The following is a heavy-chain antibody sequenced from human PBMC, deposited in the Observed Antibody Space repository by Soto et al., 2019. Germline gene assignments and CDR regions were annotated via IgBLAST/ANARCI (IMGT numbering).Heavy chain of an antibody. J-gene: IGHJ4*02. V-gene: IGHV4-30-2*01. CDR2: ISHSGST. CDR1: GGSISSGGYS. Sequence: PSETLSLTCAVSGGSISSGGYSWSWIRQPPGKGLEWIGYISHSGSTYYNPSLKSRVTISVDRSKNQFSLKLSSVTAADTAVYYCARDPMIWGRGTLVTVSS. D-gene: IGHD3-22*01. CDR3: ARDPMI.